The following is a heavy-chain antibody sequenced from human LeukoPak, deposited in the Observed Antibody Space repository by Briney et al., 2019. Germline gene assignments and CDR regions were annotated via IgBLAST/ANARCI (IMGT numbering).Heavy chain of an antibody. CDR2: IYYSGST. D-gene: IGHD6-19*01. Sequence: PETLSLTCAVYGGSFSGYYWSWIRQPPGKGLEWIGSIYYSGSTYYNPSLKSRVTISVDTSKNQFSLKLTSVTAADSAIYYCARGPYSSGWYAINSWGQGALVSVSS. V-gene: IGHV4-34*01. CDR3: ARGPYSSGWYAINS. J-gene: IGHJ4*02. CDR1: GGSFSGYY.